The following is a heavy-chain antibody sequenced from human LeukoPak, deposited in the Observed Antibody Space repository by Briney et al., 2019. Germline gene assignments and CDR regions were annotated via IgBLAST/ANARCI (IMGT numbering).Heavy chain of an antibody. D-gene: IGHD3-3*01. J-gene: IGHJ3*02. V-gene: IGHV1-69*05. Sequence: ASVKVSCKASGGTFSSYAISWVRQAPGQGLEWMGGIIPIFGTANYAQKFQGRVTITTDESTSTAYMELSSLRSEDTAVYYCARDTSRHDFWSGPHPFDIWGQGTMVAVSS. CDR1: GGTFSSYA. CDR2: IIPIFGTA. CDR3: ARDTSRHDFWSGPHPFDI.